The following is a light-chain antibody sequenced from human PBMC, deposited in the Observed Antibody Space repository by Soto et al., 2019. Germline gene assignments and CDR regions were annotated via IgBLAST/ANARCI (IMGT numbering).Light chain of an antibody. CDR1: SSDVVGYNY. CDR3: SSYTSRSPRV. J-gene: IGLJ2*01. Sequence: QSALTQPASVSGSPGQSITISCTGTSSDVVGYNYVSWYHQHPGKAPKLMIYDVSNRPSGVSNRFSGSKSGNTASLTVSGRQPEGEADYYCSSYTSRSPRVVCGGTQLTV. V-gene: IGLV2-14*01. CDR2: DVS.